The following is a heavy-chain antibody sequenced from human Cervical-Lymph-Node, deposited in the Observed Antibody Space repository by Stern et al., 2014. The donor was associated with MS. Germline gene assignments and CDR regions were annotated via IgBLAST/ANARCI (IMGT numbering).Heavy chain of an antibody. V-gene: IGHV4-4*07. CDR2: ISASGNS. CDR1: GGSISSCY. D-gene: IGHD2-21*01. J-gene: IGHJ4*02. CDR3: ATTPANDEPYSKDYFDS. Sequence: QLQLQESGPGLVRPWETLSLTCTVSGGSISSCYWNWIRQAAGKGPEWIGRISASGNSNYNPSLKSRLTMSVDTSKNQFSLKLTSVTAADTAMYFCATTPANDEPYSKDYFDSWGQGTLVTVSS.